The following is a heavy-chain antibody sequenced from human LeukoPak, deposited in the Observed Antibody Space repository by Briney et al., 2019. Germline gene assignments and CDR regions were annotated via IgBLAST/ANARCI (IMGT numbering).Heavy chain of an antibody. Sequence: SETLSLTCTVSGYSIRSGYYWGWIRQPPGKGLEWIGSMYHSGSTFYNPSLRSRVTISVDTSKNQISLNLRSVTAADTAVYYCARVPGPNWFDPWGPGNPGHRLL. CDR1: GYSIRSGYY. CDR3: ARVPGPNWFDP. CDR2: MYHSGST. V-gene: IGHV4-38-2*02. J-gene: IGHJ5*02.